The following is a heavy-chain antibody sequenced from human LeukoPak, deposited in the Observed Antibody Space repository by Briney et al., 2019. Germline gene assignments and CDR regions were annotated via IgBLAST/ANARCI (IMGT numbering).Heavy chain of an antibody. Sequence: PSETLSLTCTVSGGSISFYYWSWIRQPAGKGLAWIGRIYTSGSTNYNPSLKSRVTISLDKSKNQFSLKLSSVTAADTAVYYCARGTYYDSTAYYWFDPWGQGTLVTVSS. CDR1: GGSISFYY. CDR3: ARGTYYDSTAYYWFDP. J-gene: IGHJ5*02. V-gene: IGHV4-4*07. CDR2: IYTSGST. D-gene: IGHD3-22*01.